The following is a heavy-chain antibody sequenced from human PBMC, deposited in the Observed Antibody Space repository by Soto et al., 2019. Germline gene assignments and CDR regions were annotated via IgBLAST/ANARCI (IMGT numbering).Heavy chain of an antibody. Sequence: GASVKVSCKASGGTFSSYAIGWVRQAPGQGLEWMGGIIPIFGTANYAQKFQGRVTITADKSTSTAYMELSSLRSEDTAVYYCARDLGYDFWSGLGYYYYGMDVWGQGTTVTVSS. CDR1: GGTFSSYA. CDR3: ARDLGYDFWSGLGYYYYGMDV. CDR2: IIPIFGTA. V-gene: IGHV1-69*06. J-gene: IGHJ6*02. D-gene: IGHD3-3*01.